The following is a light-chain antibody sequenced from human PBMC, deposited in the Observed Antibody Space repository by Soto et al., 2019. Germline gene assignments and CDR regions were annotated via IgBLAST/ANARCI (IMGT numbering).Light chain of an antibody. CDR1: SSDVGGYNY. CDR2: EVS. V-gene: IGLV2-14*01. CDR3: SSYTSSRAYV. Sequence: QSVLTQPASVSGSPGQSITISCTGTSSDVGGYNYVSWYQQHPGEAPKLMIYEVSNRPSGVSNRFSGSKSGNTASLTISGLQAEDEADYYCSSYTSSRAYVFGIGTKVTVL. J-gene: IGLJ1*01.